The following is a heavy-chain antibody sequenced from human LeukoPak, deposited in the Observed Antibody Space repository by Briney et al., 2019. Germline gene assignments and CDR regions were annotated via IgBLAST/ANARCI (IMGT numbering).Heavy chain of an antibody. CDR2: INHSGST. Sequence: KPSETLSLTCAVYGGPFSGYYWSWIRQPPGKGLEWIGEINHSGSTNYNPSLKSRVTISVDTSKNQFSLKLSSVTAADTAVYYCARGKYYYDSSGYLSYWGQGTLVTVSS. D-gene: IGHD3-22*01. CDR3: ARGKYYYDSSGYLSY. V-gene: IGHV4-34*01. CDR1: GGPFSGYY. J-gene: IGHJ4*02.